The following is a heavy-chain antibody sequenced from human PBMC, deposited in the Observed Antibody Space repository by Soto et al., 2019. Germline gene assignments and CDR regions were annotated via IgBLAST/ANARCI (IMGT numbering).Heavy chain of an antibody. CDR3: ARDRDDYYYYYGMDV. CDR2: IYYSGST. CDR1: GGSISSGGYY. Sequence: QVQLQESGPGLVKPSQTLSLTCTVSGGSISSGGYYWSWIRQHPGKGLEWIGYIYYSGSTYYNPSLQSRVTISVDTSKNQFSLKLSSVTAADTAVYYCARDRDDYYYYYGMDVWGQGTTVTVSS. V-gene: IGHV4-31*03. J-gene: IGHJ6*02.